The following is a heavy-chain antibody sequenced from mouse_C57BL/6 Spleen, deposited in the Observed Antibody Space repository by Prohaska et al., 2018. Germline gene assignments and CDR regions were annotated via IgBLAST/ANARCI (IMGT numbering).Heavy chain of an antibody. D-gene: IGHD2-4*01. CDR2: IHPNSGST. CDR1: W. V-gene: IGHV1-64*01. J-gene: IGHJ2*01. Sequence: WVHWVKQRPGQGLEWIGMIHPNSGSTNYNEKFKSKATLTVDKSSSTAYMQLSSLTSEDSAVYYCASYDYSYYFDYWGQGTTLTVSS. CDR3: ASYDYSYYFDY.